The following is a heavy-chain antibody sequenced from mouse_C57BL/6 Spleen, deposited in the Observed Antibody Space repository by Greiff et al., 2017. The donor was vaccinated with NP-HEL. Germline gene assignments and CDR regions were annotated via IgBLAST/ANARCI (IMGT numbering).Heavy chain of an antibody. CDR3: AEGFAY. CDR2: INPGSGGT. J-gene: IGHJ3*01. Sequence: QVQLQQSGAELVRPGTSVKVSCKASGYAFTNYLIEWVKQRPGQGLEWIGVINPGSGGTNYNEKFKGKATLTADKSSSTAYMQLSSLTSEDSAVYFCAEGFAYWGQGTLVTVSA. V-gene: IGHV1-54*01. CDR1: GYAFTNYL.